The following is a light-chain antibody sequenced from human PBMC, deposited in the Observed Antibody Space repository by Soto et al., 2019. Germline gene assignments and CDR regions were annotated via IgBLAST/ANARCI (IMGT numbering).Light chain of an antibody. J-gene: IGLJ1*01. V-gene: IGLV2-14*03. Sequence: QSALTQPASVSGSPGQAITISCTGTSSDIGAYNYVSWYQHHPGKAPKLMIFDVNNRPSGISNRFSASKSGNTASLTISGPQADDEADYYCSSYPRSSTDVFGTGTKVTVL. CDR1: SSDIGAYNY. CDR2: DVN. CDR3: SSYPRSSTDV.